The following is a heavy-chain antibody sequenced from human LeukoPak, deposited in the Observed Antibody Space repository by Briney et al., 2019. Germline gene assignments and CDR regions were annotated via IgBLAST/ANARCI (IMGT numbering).Heavy chain of an antibody. CDR3: ARDEGWIQLFF. CDR1: GFTFSSYR. V-gene: IGHV3-21*04. D-gene: IGHD5-18*01. Sequence: GGSLRLSCAASGFTFSSYRMNWVRQAPGKGLEWVSGLTANSRSAYYADSVKGRFTISRDNSENMVYLQMNSLRAEDTAMYYCARDEGWIQLFFRGQGTLVTVSS. J-gene: IGHJ4*02. CDR2: LTANSRSA.